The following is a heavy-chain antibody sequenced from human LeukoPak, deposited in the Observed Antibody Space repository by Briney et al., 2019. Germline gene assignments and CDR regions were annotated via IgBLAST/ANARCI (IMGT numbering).Heavy chain of an antibody. D-gene: IGHD3-16*01. Sequence: SETLSLTCTVSGASISGYYWDWIRQPPGKGLEWIGSVYYSGSTNYNPSLKSRVTISVDTSKNQFALKLSSVTAADTAVYYCAGDSWGVNYWGQGTLVTVSS. V-gene: IGHV4-59*01. CDR2: VYYSGST. CDR3: AGDSWGVNY. CDR1: GASISGYY. J-gene: IGHJ4*02.